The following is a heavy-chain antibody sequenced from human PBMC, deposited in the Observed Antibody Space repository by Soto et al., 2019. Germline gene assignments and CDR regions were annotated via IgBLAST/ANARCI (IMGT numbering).Heavy chain of an antibody. D-gene: IGHD2-2*02. CDR3: ARVGEGYCSSTSCYRNYYGMDV. CDR2: TYYRSKWYN. Sequence: SQTLSLTFAISGDSVSSNSAAWNWIRQSPSRGLEWLGRTYYRSKWYNDYAVSVKSRITINPDTSKNQFSLQLNSVTPEDTAVYYCARVGEGYCSSTSCYRNYYGMDVWGQGTTVTVSS. V-gene: IGHV6-1*01. CDR1: GDSVSSNSAA. J-gene: IGHJ6*02.